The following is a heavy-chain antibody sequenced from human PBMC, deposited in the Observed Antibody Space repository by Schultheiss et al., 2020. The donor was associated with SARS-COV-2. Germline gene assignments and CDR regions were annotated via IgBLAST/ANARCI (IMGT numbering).Heavy chain of an antibody. Sequence: ASVKVSCKASGYTFTGYYMHWVRQATGQGLEWMGWMNPNSGNTGYAQKFQGRVTMTRNTSISTAYMELSSLRSEDTAVYYCAKSQAYLRGYYMDVWGKGTTVTVSS. D-gene: IGHD2-15*01. CDR2: MNPNSGNT. CDR3: AKSQAYLRGYYMDV. V-gene: IGHV1-8*02. CDR1: GYTFTGYY. J-gene: IGHJ6*03.